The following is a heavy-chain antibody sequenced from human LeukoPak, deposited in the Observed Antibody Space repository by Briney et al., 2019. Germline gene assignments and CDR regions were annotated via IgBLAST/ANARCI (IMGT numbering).Heavy chain of an antibody. CDR2: IKQDGSEQ. J-gene: IGHJ4*02. Sequence: GGSLRLSCAASRFTFIEYWMSWVRQAPGKGLEWVANIKQDGSEQYYVDSVRGRFTISRDNARNSLYLQMNSLRAEDTAVYYCTVDRDVMSTPDHWGQGTLVTVSS. V-gene: IGHV3-7*01. CDR1: RFTFIEYW. CDR3: TVDRDVMSTPDH. D-gene: IGHD5/OR15-5a*01.